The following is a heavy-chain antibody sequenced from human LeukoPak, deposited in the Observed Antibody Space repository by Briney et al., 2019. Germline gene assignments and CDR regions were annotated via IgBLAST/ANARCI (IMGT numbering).Heavy chain of an antibody. CDR3: AKNAVTATANVAFGY. CDR1: GDSISSGTY. J-gene: IGHJ4*02. Sequence: PSGTLSLICVVSGDSISSGTYWSWVRQPPGEGLEWIGEVHDGGTTKSNPSLKSRVIISVDKSTNQFSLKLTSVTVADTAVYYCAKNAVTATANVAFGYWGQGTLATVSA. CDR2: VHDGGTT. D-gene: IGHD4-23*01. V-gene: IGHV4-4*02.